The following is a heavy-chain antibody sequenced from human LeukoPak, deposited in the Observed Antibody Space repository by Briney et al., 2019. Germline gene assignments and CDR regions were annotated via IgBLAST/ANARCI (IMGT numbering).Heavy chain of an antibody. D-gene: IGHD2-2*01. CDR1: GFTFSSSA. Sequence: GGSLRLSCAASGFTFSSSAMSWVRQAPGKGLEWVSAIGSSGGSTYYADSVKGRFSISRDNSKNTLYLQMNSPRAEDTAVYYCAKAPEGCSSTSCYYGYWGQGTLVAVSS. V-gene: IGHV3-23*01. CDR2: IGSSGGST. CDR3: AKAPEGCSSTSCYYGY. J-gene: IGHJ4*02.